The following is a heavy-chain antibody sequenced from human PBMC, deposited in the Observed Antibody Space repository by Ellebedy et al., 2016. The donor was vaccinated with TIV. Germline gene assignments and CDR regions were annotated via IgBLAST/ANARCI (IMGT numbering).Heavy chain of an antibody. D-gene: IGHD6-19*01. V-gene: IGHV4-59*01. CDR2: IYFSGIT. CDR1: DGSISNFH. CDR3: ARSGGWYTPYDY. Sequence: MPGGSLRLSCTVSDGSISNFHWSWIRQPPGKGLEWIGYIYFSGITNYNPSLKSRVTMSVDTSKSQFSLRLNSVTAADTAVYYCARSGGWYTPYDYWGQGTLVTVSS. J-gene: IGHJ4*02.